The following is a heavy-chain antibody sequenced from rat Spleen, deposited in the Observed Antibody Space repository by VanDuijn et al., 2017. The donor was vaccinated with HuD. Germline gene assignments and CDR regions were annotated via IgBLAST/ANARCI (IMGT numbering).Heavy chain of an antibody. CDR3: ARQWYYFDY. CDR1: GFTFRNYG. V-gene: IGHV5S14*01. Sequence: EVQLVESGGALVQPGRSLKLSCAASGFTFRNYGMAWVRQTLTRGLEWVAFINIGGGDTYYRDSVKGRFTISRDNAKNTQYLQMDSLRSEDTATYYCARQWYYFDYWGQGVMVTVSS. D-gene: IGHD1-1*01. J-gene: IGHJ2*01. CDR2: INIGGGDT.